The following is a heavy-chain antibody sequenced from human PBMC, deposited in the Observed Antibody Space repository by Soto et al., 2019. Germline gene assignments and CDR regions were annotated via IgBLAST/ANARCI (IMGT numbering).Heavy chain of an antibody. V-gene: IGHV2-5*02. Sequence: QITLKESGPTLVKPTQTLTLTCTFSGFSLSTSGVGVGWIRQPPGKALEWLALIYWDDDKRYSPSLKSRLTITKDTSKNQLVLTMTNMDPVDTASYYCAHSVTTVTLYYYYYYGMDVWGQGTTVTVSS. D-gene: IGHD4-17*01. CDR3: AHSVTTVTLYYYYYYGMDV. CDR2: IYWDDDK. CDR1: GFSLSTSGVG. J-gene: IGHJ6*02.